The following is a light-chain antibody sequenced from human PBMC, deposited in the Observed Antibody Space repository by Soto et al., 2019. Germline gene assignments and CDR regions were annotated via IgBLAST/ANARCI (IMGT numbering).Light chain of an antibody. Sequence: EIVLTQSPGTLSLSPGDRVTLSCRASQSVSSNYLAWYQQKPGQAPRLLIYATSSRATGIPDRFSGSGSGRVFTLTISRLEPEDFAMYDCQQYCDYNSPRYSFGQGTRLEI. V-gene: IGKV3-20*01. J-gene: IGKJ2*03. CDR3: QQYCDYNSPRYS. CDR1: QSVSSNY. CDR2: ATS.